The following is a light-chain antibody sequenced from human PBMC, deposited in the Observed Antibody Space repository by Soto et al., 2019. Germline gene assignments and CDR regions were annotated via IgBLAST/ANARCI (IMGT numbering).Light chain of an antibody. CDR1: QSISSY. V-gene: IGKV1-39*01. Sequence: DIQMTQSPSSLSASVGDRVTITCRASQSISSYLNWYQQKPGKAPDLLIFGASSLKSGCPSTFSGSASGTEFTLTISSLQTEHFATYYCQQTYSPPYTFGQGTKLEI. J-gene: IGKJ2*01. CDR2: GAS. CDR3: QQTYSPPYT.